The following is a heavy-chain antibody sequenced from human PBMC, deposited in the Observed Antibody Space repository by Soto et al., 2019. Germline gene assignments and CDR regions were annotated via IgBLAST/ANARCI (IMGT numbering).Heavy chain of an antibody. Sequence: SVKVSCKASGGTFSSYTISWVRQAPGQGLEWMGRIIPILGIANYAQKFQGRVTITADKSTSTAYMELSSLRSEDTAVYYCARDIMAPAVAFDIWGQGTMVTVSS. CDR1: GGTFSSYT. V-gene: IGHV1-69*04. CDR2: IIPILGIA. J-gene: IGHJ3*02. D-gene: IGHD5-12*01. CDR3: ARDIMAPAVAFDI.